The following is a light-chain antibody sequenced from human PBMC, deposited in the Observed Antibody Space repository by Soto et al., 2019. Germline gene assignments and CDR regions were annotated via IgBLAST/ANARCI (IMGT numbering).Light chain of an antibody. CDR1: SSDVGGYNY. Sequence: QSALTQPASVSGSPGQSITISCTGTSSDVGGYNYVSWYQQHPGRAPKLMIYEVNNRPSGVSNRFSGSKSGNTASLTISGLQAVDEADYYCSSYTSSSTVVFGGGTKLTVL. J-gene: IGLJ2*01. V-gene: IGLV2-14*01. CDR2: EVN. CDR3: SSYTSSSTVV.